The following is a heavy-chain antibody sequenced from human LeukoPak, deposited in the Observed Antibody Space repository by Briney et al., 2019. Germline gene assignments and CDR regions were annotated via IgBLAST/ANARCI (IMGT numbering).Heavy chain of an antibody. Sequence: PGGSLRLSCAASGFTFSSYVMSWVRQAPGKGLEWVSAISGSGGSTYYADSVKGRFTISRDNSKNTLYLQMNSLRAEDTAVYYCAKGLMVRGVMSRWGQGTLVTVSS. CDR2: ISGSGGST. CDR3: AKGLMVRGVMSR. J-gene: IGHJ4*02. CDR1: GFTFSSYV. D-gene: IGHD3-10*01. V-gene: IGHV3-23*01.